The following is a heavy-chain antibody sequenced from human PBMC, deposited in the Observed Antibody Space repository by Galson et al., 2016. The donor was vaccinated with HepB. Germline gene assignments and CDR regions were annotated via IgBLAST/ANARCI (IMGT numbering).Heavy chain of an antibody. V-gene: IGHV4-39*02. CDR2: IYYVGRA. Sequence: EPLSLTCRVSGDSIGSSSYHWAWIRQPPGKGLEWIGSIYYVGRASYRASLKSRLTISLDPAKNHISLNLTSVTAADTAVYYCATVPGWESGIYDHWGQGTLVSVSS. CDR1: GDSIGSSSYH. D-gene: IGHD1-26*01. J-gene: IGHJ4*02. CDR3: ATVPGWESGIYDH.